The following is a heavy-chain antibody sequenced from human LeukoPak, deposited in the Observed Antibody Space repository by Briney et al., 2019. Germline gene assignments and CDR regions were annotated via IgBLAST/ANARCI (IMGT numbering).Heavy chain of an antibody. D-gene: IGHD2-15*01. CDR1: GGTFSGYA. J-gene: IGHJ6*03. Sequence: GSSVKVSCKASGGTFSGYAISWVRQAPGQGLEWMGGIIPIFGTANYAQKFQGRVTITADESTSTAYMELRSLRSDDTAVYYCARAGYCSGGSCYPYYYYYYMDVWGKGTTVTVSS. V-gene: IGHV1-69*01. CDR3: ARAGYCSGGSCYPYYYYYYMDV. CDR2: IIPIFGTA.